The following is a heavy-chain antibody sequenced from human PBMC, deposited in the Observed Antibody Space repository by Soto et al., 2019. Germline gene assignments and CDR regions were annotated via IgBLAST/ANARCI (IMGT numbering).Heavy chain of an antibody. V-gene: IGHV4-39*01. CDR2: IYYSGST. J-gene: IGHJ5*02. D-gene: IGHD3-3*01. CDR1: GGSISSSSYY. CDR3: ASFTIFGVVTTNWFDP. Sequence: SETLSLTCTVSGGSISSSSYYWGWIRQPPGKGLEWIGSIYYSGSTYYNPSLKSRVTISVDTSKNQFSLKLSSVTAADTAVYYCASFTIFGVVTTNWFDPWGQGTLVTVSS.